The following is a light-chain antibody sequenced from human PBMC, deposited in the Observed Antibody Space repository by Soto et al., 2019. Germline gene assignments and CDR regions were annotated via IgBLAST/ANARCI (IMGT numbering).Light chain of an antibody. CDR2: EDT. Sequence: QSALTQPASVSGSPGQSITISCTGTSSDVGSYNLVSWYQQHPGKAPKLMIYEDTKRPSGISNRFSGSKSGNTASLTISGLQAEDEADYYCSSYAGSSTYVVFGVGTKLTVL. V-gene: IGLV2-23*01. CDR3: SSYAGSSTYVV. CDR1: SSDVGSYNL. J-gene: IGLJ2*01.